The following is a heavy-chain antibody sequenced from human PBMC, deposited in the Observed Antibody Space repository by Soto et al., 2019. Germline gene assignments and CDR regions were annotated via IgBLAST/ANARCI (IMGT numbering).Heavy chain of an antibody. V-gene: IGHV1-18*01. J-gene: IGHJ4*02. CDR3: ARGVSGCTNGVCYPVKYYFDY. D-gene: IGHD2-8*01. CDR2: ISAYNGNT. Sequence: ASVKVSCKASGYTFTSYGISWVRQAPGQGLEWMGWISAYNGNTNYAQKLQGRVTMTTDTSTSTAYMELRSLRSDDTAVYYCARGVSGCTNGVCYPVKYYFDYWGQGTPVTVSS. CDR1: GYTFTSYG.